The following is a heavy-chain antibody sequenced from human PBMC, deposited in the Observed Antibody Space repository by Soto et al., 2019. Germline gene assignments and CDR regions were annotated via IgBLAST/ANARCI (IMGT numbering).Heavy chain of an antibody. D-gene: IGHD3-9*01. CDR1: GFTFSSYS. Sequence: EVQLVESGGGLVKPGGSLRLSCVVSGFTFSSYSMNWVRQAPGKGLEWVSSISSGSNYTYYADSVKGRFTISRDNAKNAVYLQMNSLRAEDTALYYCARYFKASQYYYSCMDVWGKGTTVTVSS. V-gene: IGHV3-21*06. CDR2: ISSGSNYT. CDR3: ARYFKASQYYYSCMDV. J-gene: IGHJ6*03.